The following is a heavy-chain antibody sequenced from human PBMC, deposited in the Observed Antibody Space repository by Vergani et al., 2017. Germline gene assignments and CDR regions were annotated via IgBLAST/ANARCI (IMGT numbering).Heavy chain of an antibody. Sequence: EVQLLESGGGLVQPGGSLRLSCAASGFTFSSYAMSWVRQAPGKGLEWVSAISGSGGSTYYADSVKGRFTISSDNSKNTLYLQMNSLRAEDTAVYYCANSPEGVVIIYYFDYWGQGTLVTVSS. CDR1: GFTFSSYA. CDR3: ANSPEGVVIIYYFDY. V-gene: IGHV3-23*01. J-gene: IGHJ4*02. D-gene: IGHD3-3*01. CDR2: ISGSGGST.